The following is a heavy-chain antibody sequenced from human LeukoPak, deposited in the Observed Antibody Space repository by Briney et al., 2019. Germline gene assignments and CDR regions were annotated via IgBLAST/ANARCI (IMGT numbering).Heavy chain of an antibody. J-gene: IGHJ4*02. Sequence: ASVTVSCKASGYTFTGYYMHWARQAPGQGLEWMGWINPNSGDTNYAPKFQGRVTMTRDTYIDTVYMELSRLRSDDTAVYYCARVATTAMIIFGYWGQGTLVTVSS. CDR1: GYTFTGYY. V-gene: IGHV1-2*02. CDR2: INPNSGDT. CDR3: ARVATTAMIIFGY. D-gene: IGHD5-18*01.